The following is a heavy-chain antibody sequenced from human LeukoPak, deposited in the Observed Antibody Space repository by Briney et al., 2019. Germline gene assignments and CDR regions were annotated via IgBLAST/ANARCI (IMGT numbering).Heavy chain of an antibody. CDR2: INHSGST. CDR3: ARQAIVVVPAAPYYYYYGMDV. D-gene: IGHD2-2*01. J-gene: IGHJ6*02. V-gene: IGHV4-34*01. Sequence: SETLSLTCAVYGGSFSGYYWSWIRQPPGKGLEWIGEINHSGSTNYNPSLKSRVTISVDTSKNQSSLKLSSVTAADTAVYYCARQAIVVVPAAPYYYYYGMDVWGQGTTVTVSS. CDR1: GGSFSGYY.